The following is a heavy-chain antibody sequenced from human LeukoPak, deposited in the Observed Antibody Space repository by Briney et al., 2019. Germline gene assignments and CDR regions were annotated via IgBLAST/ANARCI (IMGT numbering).Heavy chain of an antibody. Sequence: GGSLRLSCAASGFTFSDYSMNWVRQAPGKGLEWISYVGISSGNTKYADSVKGRFTISGDKAKNSLYLQMNSLRVEDTAVYYCARTLYFGDLFYDYWGQGTLVTVSS. CDR2: VGISSGNT. J-gene: IGHJ4*02. V-gene: IGHV3-48*01. CDR3: ARTLYFGDLFYDY. D-gene: IGHD3-10*01. CDR1: GFTFSDYS.